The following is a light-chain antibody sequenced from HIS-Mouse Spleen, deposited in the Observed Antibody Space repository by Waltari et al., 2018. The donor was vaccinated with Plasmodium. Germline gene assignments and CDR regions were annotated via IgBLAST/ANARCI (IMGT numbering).Light chain of an antibody. V-gene: IGLV3-27*01. CDR1: VLAKKY. CDR2: KDS. Sequence: SYELPQPSSVSVSPGQTARITCPGEVLAKKYPLWFQQKPGQAPVLVIYKDSERPSGIPERFSGSSSGTTVTLTISGAQVEDEADYYCYSAADNNRVFGGGTKLTVL. CDR3: YSAADNNRV. J-gene: IGLJ2*01.